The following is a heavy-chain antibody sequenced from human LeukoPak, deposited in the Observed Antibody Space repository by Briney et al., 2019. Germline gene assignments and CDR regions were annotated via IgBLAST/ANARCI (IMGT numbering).Heavy chain of an antibody. J-gene: IGHJ4*02. Sequence: SETLSLTCTVSGGSISSISYYWGWIRQPPGKGLEWIGSMYHNGSTYYNPSLKSRVTISVHTSKNQFSLKLSSVTAADTAVYYCARQIRRGTMIRGGFDYWGQGTLVTVSS. CDR3: ARQIRRGTMIRGGFDY. CDR2: MYHNGST. CDR1: GGSISSISYY. V-gene: IGHV4-39*01. D-gene: IGHD3-10*01.